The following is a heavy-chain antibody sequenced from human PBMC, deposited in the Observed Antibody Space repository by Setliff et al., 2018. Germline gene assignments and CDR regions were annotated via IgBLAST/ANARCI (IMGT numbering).Heavy chain of an antibody. J-gene: IGHJ5*02. Sequence: PGESLKISCAASGFMFNSYLLTWVRQAPGKGLEWLSTISGTGNSRFYAASVKSRFTISRDNSKNTLYLQINNLRLEDTAVYYCAKAPQAGDGKAFHLWGQGTPVTVSS. CDR3: AKAPQAGDGKAFHL. CDR2: ISGTGNSR. V-gene: IGHV3-23*01. CDR1: GFMFNSYL. D-gene: IGHD3-10*01.